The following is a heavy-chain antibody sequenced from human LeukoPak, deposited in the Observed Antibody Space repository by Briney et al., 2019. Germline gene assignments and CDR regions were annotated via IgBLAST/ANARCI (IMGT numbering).Heavy chain of an antibody. CDR3: ARFRAVAGTDYFDY. CDR2: IYYSGST. V-gene: IGHV4-59*08. CDR1: GGSFSGYY. J-gene: IGHJ4*02. Sequence: ETLSLTCAVYGGSFSGYYWSWIRQPPGKGLEWIGYIYYSGSTNYNPSLKSRVTISVDTSKNQFSLKLSSVTAADTAVYYCARFRAVAGTDYFDYWGQGTLVTVSS. D-gene: IGHD6-19*01.